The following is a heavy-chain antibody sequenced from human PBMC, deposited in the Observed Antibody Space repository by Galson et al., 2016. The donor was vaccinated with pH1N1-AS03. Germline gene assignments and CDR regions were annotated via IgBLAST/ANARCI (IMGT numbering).Heavy chain of an antibody. V-gene: IGHV2-70*04. CDR1: GFSLRTSGMR. D-gene: IGHD3-10*01. Sequence: PALVKPTQTLTLPCTFSGFSLRTSGMRLSWFRQPPGRALEWPARIDWDDAKFYSPSLTTRPTISKYTSKHQVVLKMTNMDPMGTATYFCARSVLHIATVQGGVLQRGACDVWGQGTRVVVSS. J-gene: IGHJ3*01. CDR3: ARSVLHIATVQGGVLQRGACDV. CDR2: IDWDDAK.